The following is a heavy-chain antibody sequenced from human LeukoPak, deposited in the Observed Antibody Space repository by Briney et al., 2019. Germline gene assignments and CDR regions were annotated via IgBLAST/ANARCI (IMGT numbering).Heavy chain of an antibody. D-gene: IGHD1-1*01. CDR2: ISAYNGNT. V-gene: IGHV1-18*01. J-gene: IGHJ4*02. CDR3: ARDNPSNWNDHRHFDY. Sequence: ASVKVSCKASGYTFTSYGISWVRQAPGQGLEWMGWISAYNGNTNYAQKLQGRVTMTTDTSTSTAYMELRSLRSDDTAVYYCARDNPSNWNDHRHFDYWGQGTLVTVSS. CDR1: GYTFTSYG.